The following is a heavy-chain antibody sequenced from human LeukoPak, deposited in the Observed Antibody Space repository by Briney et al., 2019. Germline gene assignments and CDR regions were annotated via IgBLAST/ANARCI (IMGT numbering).Heavy chain of an antibody. CDR3: AKASYDSSGYYSFDY. CDR2: ISYDGSNK. D-gene: IGHD3-22*01. Sequence: GGSLRLSCAASGFSFSSYGMHWVRQAPGKGLEWVAVISYDGSNKYYADSVKGRFTISRDNSKNTLYLQMNSLRAEDTAVYYCAKASYDSSGYYSFDYWGEGTPATVPS. V-gene: IGHV3-30*18. CDR1: GFSFSSYG. J-gene: IGHJ4*01.